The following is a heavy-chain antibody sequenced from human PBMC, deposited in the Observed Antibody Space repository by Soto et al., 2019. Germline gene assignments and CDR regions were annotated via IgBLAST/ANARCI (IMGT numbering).Heavy chain of an antibody. CDR2: ISGSGGST. CDR1: GFTFSSYA. CDR3: AKGSSGWYERFVY. Sequence: EVQLLESGGGLVQPGGSLRLSCAASGFTFSSYAMSWVRQAPGKGLEWVSAISGSGGSTYYADSVKGRFTTSRDNSKNSLYVQMNSLRAEDTAVYYCAKGSSGWYERFVYWGQGTLVTVSS. V-gene: IGHV3-23*01. J-gene: IGHJ4*02. D-gene: IGHD6-19*01.